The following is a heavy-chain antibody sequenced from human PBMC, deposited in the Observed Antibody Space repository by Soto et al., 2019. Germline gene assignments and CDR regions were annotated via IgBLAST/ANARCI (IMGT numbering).Heavy chain of an antibody. CDR1: GATFSSYT. CDR3: ARGGSYGDYEGFFDY. V-gene: IGHV1-69*02. Sequence: QVQLVQSGAEVKKPGSSVKVSCKASGATFSSYTISWVRQAPGQGLEWMGRIIPILGIANYAQKFQGRVTITADKSTSTAYMELSSLRSEDTAVYYCARGGSYGDYEGFFDYWGQGTLVTVSS. D-gene: IGHD4-17*01. J-gene: IGHJ4*02. CDR2: IIPILGIA.